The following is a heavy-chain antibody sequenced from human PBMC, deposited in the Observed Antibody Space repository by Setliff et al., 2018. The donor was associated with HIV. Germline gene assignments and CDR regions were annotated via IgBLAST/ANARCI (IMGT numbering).Heavy chain of an antibody. CDR2: ISSNGGST. J-gene: IGHJ6*03. CDR3: VKARVDGDYYYYYYMDV. Sequence: PGGSLRLSCSASGFTFSSYAMHWVRQAPGKGLEYVSAISSNGGSTYYADSVKGRFTISRDNSKNTLYLQMSSPRAEDTAVYYCVKARVDGDYYYYYYMDVWGKGTTVTVSS. CDR1: GFTFSSYA. V-gene: IGHV3-64D*09. D-gene: IGHD4-17*01.